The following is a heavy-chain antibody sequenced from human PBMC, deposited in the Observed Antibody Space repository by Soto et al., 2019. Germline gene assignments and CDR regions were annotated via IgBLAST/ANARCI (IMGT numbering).Heavy chain of an antibody. J-gene: IGHJ3*02. Sequence: ASVKVSCKASGYTFTGYYMHRVRQAPGQELEWMGWIHPNSGGTNYAQTFQGRVTMTRDTSISTAYMELSRLRSDDTAVYYCARVWDSYYGSGRGAFDIWGQGTMVTVSS. CDR1: GYTFTGYY. CDR3: ARVWDSYYGSGRGAFDI. D-gene: IGHD3-10*01. CDR2: IHPNSGGT. V-gene: IGHV1-2*02.